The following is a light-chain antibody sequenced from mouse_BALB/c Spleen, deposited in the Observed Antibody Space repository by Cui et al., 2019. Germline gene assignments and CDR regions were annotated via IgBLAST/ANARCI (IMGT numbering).Light chain of an antibody. V-gene: IGKV4-80*01. CDR2: STS. J-gene: IGKJ1*01. CDR1: SSVSY. Sequence: QIVLTQSPAIMSASLGEEITLTCSASSSVSYIHCYQQKSCASPKLLIYSTSNLASGVPSRFSGSGSGTVYSLIISSVEAEDAADYYCQQWSSYPWTFGGGTKLEIK. CDR3: QQWSSYPWT.